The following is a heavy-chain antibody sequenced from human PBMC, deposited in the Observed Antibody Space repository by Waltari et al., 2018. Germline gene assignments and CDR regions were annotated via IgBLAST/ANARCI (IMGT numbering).Heavy chain of an antibody. D-gene: IGHD6-6*01. V-gene: IGHV4-59*01. J-gene: IGHJ5*02. CDR1: GGSISSYY. Sequence: QVQLQESGPGLVKPSETLSLTCTVSGGSISSYYWSWIRQPPGKGLEWIGYIYYSGSTNYNPSLKSRVTISVDTSKNQFSLKLSSVTAADTAVYYCARIAARLTPFDPWGQGTLVTVSS. CDR3: ARIAARLTPFDP. CDR2: IYYSGST.